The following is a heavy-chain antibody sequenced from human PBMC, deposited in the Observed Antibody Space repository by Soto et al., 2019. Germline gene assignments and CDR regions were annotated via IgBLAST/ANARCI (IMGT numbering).Heavy chain of an antibody. V-gene: IGHV3-23*01. Sequence: EVQLLESGGGLVQPGGSLRLSCAASGFTFNRFAMTWVRQAPGKGLEWVSTIGASGDNTFYADSVKGRFTISRDNSGDTLFLLMNRLRAEDTALYYCAKLGYCSGGTCYLDYYNGLDVWGQGTTVTVSS. CDR2: IGASGDNT. D-gene: IGHD2-15*01. J-gene: IGHJ6*02. CDR1: GFTFNRFA. CDR3: AKLGYCSGGTCYLDYYNGLDV.